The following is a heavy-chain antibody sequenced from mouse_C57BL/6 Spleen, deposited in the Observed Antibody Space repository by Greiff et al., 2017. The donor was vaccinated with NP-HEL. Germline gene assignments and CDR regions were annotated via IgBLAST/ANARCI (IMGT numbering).Heavy chain of an antibody. J-gene: IGHJ2*01. CDR2: IDPSDSYT. D-gene: IGHD2-1*01. CDR3: ARRVYYGNYGYFDY. CDR1: GYTFTSYW. Sequence: QVQLQQSGAELVKPGASVKLSCKASGYTFTSYWMQWVKQRPGQGLEWIGEIDPSDSYTNYNQKFKGKATLTVDTSSSTAYMQLSSLTSEDSAVYYCARRVYYGNYGYFDYWGQGTTLTVSS. V-gene: IGHV1-50*01.